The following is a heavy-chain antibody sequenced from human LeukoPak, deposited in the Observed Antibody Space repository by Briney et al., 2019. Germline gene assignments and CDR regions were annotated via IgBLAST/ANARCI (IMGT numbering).Heavy chain of an antibody. V-gene: IGHV3-64D*09. CDR3: VRGYSFGPYGMDV. Sequence: GGSLRLSCSASGCPFSSYAMHWVRQAPGKGLEYVSAISDSGGSTYYADSVKGRFTISRDNSKNTLYLQMSSLRAEDTAVYFCVRGYSFGPYGMDVWGQGTTVTVSS. D-gene: IGHD2-15*01. CDR1: GCPFSSYA. CDR2: ISDSGGST. J-gene: IGHJ6*02.